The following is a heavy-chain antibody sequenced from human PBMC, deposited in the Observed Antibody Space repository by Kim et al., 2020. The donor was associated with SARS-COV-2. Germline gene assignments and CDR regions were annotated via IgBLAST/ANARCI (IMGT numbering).Heavy chain of an antibody. J-gene: IGHJ4*02. CDR1: GFTFNNYA. CDR2: ISGGSDRI. V-gene: IGHV3-23*01. CDR3: TRHCSGVNSHAFDC. D-gene: IGHD2-15*01. Sequence: GGSLRLSCVASGFTFNNYAMCWVRQAPGKGLEWVSAISGGSDRIFYTDSVKGRFTISRDNSENTLYLQMSSLRDEDAALYYCTRHCSGVNSHAFDCWGQG.